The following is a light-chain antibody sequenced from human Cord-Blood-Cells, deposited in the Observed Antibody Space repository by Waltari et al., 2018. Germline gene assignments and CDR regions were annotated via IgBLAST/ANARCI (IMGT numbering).Light chain of an antibody. J-gene: IGKJ3*01. CDR1: QDISNY. CDR3: QQYDNLLFT. Sequence: DIQMTQSPSSLSASVGARVTITCQASQDISNYLNWYQQKPGKAPTLLIYDASNLETGVPSRFSGSGSGTDFTFTISSLQPEDIATYYCQQYDNLLFTFGPGTKVDIK. V-gene: IGKV1-33*01. CDR2: DAS.